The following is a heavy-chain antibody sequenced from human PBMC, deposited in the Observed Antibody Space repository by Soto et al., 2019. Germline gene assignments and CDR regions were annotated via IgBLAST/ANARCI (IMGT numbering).Heavy chain of an antibody. CDR3: ARARFQVLYGKPYFDS. J-gene: IGHJ4*02. Sequence: LSLTCTVSGGSITTGGSYWSWIRQHPGKGLEWIGNIYHSGNTYYNPSLKSRLTISVGTSKNHFSLMVDSVTAADTAVYYCARARFQVLYGKPYFDSWGQGTLVTVSS. CDR2: IYHSGNT. V-gene: IGHV4-31*03. D-gene: IGHD2-2*02. CDR1: GGSITTGGSY.